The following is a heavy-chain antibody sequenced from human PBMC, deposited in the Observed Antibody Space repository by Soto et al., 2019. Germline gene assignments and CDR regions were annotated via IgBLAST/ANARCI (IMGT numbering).Heavy chain of an antibody. V-gene: IGHV1-69*13. Sequence: SVKVSCKASGGTFSSYAISWVRQAPGQGLEWMGGIIPIFGTANYAQKFQGRVTITADESTSTAYMELSSLRSEDTAVYYCASLGRGVNRAYGMGVWGQGTTVTVSS. D-gene: IGHD3-10*01. CDR2: IIPIFGTA. J-gene: IGHJ6*02. CDR1: GGTFSSYA. CDR3: ASLGRGVNRAYGMGV.